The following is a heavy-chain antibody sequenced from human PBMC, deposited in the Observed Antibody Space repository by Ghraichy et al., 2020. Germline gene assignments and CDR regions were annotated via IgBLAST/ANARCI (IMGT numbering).Heavy chain of an antibody. CDR2: IFSNDEK. Sequence: SGPTLVKPTETLTLTCTVSGFSLSNARMGVSWIRQPPGKALEWLAHIFSNDEKSYSTSLKSRLTISKDTSKSQVVLTMTNMDPVDTATYYCARLDNSGSYGKYFQHWGQGTLVTVSS. CDR1: GFSLSNARMG. V-gene: IGHV2-26*01. CDR3: ARLDNSGSYGKYFQH. D-gene: IGHD1-26*01. J-gene: IGHJ1*01.